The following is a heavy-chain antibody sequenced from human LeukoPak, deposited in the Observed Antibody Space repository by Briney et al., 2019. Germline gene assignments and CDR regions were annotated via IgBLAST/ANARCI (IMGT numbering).Heavy chain of an antibody. CDR1: GFTFSSYA. CDR2: ISGSGGST. CDR3: AKVAGYSSGWGPYYYYGMDV. Sequence: PGGSLRLSCAASGFTFSSYAMSWVRQAPGKGLEWVSAISGSGGSTYYADSVKGRFTISRDNSKNTLYLQMNSLRAEDTAVYYCAKVAGYSSGWGPYYYYGMDVWGQGTTVTVSS. J-gene: IGHJ6*02. D-gene: IGHD6-19*01. V-gene: IGHV3-23*01.